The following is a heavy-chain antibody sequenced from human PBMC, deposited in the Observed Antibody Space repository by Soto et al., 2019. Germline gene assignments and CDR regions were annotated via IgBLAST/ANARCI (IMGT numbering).Heavy chain of an antibody. Sequence: QVQLVQSGAEVKKPGASVKVSCKVSGYTLNEVAMHWVRQAPGKGLEWLGGFDPDEAETIYAQHFQGRVTMTEDTSTDTVYMELRSLRSEDTALSFCTTYHGDYNFDHWGQGTPVTVSS. D-gene: IGHD4-17*01. CDR3: TTYHGDYNFDH. CDR2: FDPDEAET. V-gene: IGHV1-24*01. J-gene: IGHJ5*02. CDR1: GYTLNEVA.